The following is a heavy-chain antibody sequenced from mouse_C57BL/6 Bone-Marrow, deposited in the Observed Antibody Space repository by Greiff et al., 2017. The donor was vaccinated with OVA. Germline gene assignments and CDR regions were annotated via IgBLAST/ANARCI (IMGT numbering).Heavy chain of an antibody. CDR1: GFTFSDYY. Sequence: EVKLVESEGGLVQPGSSMKLSCTASGFTFSDYYMAWVRQVPEKGLEWVANINYDGSSTYYLDSLKSRFIISRDNAKNILYLQMSSLKSEDTATYYCAREERDYPWFAYWGQGTLVTVSA. J-gene: IGHJ3*01. V-gene: IGHV5-16*01. D-gene: IGHD2-4*01. CDR3: AREERDYPWFAY. CDR2: INYDGSST.